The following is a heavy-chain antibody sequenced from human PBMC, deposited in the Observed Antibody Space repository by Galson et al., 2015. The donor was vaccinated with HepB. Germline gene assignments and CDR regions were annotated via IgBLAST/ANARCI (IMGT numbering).Heavy chain of an antibody. V-gene: IGHV3-53*01. Sequence: SLRLSCAASGFIVSTDYMTWVRQAPGRGLDWVAVIHSGGTTYYAGSVKGRFTISRDDSKNTIYLRMNSLRAEHTAVYYCALGRGYYGMDVWGQGTTVTVSS. J-gene: IGHJ6*02. CDR2: IHSGGTT. D-gene: IGHD2-15*01. CDR1: GFIVSTDY. CDR3: ALGRGYYGMDV.